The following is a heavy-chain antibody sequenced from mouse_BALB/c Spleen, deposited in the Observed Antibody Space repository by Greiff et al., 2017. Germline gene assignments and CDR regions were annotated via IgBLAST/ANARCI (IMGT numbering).Heavy chain of an antibody. D-gene: IGHD3-2*01. CDR1: GFNIKDYY. V-gene: IGHV14-4*02. CDR3: NADSSGYPYYAMDY. J-gene: IGHJ4*01. Sequence: EVQLQQSGAELVRSGASVKLSCTASGFNIKDYYMHWVKQRPEQGLEWIGWIDPENGDTEYAPKFQGKATMTADTSSNTAYLQLSSLTSEDTAVYYCNADSSGYPYYAMDYWGQGTSVTVSS. CDR2: IDPENGDT.